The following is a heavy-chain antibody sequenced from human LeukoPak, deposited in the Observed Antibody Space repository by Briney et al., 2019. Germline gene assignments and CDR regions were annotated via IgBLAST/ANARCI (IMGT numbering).Heavy chain of an antibody. D-gene: IGHD3-16*01. Sequence: ASVKVSCKTSGYTFTGYYVNWVRQAPGQGLEWMGWVNPDNGGTHFSQKFQGRVTVTRDTSISTAYMELNRLTSDDTAVYYCARYSVDYGPWFPEFWGQGTLVTVSS. V-gene: IGHV1-2*02. CDR1: GYTFTGYY. CDR3: ARYSVDYGPWFPEF. J-gene: IGHJ4*02. CDR2: VNPDNGGT.